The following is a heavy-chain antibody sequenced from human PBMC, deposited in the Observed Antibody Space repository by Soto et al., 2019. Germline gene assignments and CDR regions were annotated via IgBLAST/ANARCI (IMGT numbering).Heavy chain of an antibody. CDR2: ISSSGSTI. CDR1: GFTFSNYG. Sequence: PGGSLRLSCAASGFTFSNYGMHWVRQTPGKGLEWVSYISSSGSTIYYADSVKGRFTISRDNAKNSLYLQMNSLRAEDTAVYYCATSSGALAASFPYYFDYWGQGTLVTVSS. V-gene: IGHV3-48*04. J-gene: IGHJ4*02. D-gene: IGHD6-25*01. CDR3: ATSSGALAASFPYYFDY.